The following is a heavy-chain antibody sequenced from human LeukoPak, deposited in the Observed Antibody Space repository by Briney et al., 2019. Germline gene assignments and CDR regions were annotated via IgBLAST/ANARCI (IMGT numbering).Heavy chain of an antibody. V-gene: IGHV3-33*01. D-gene: IGHD7-27*01. J-gene: IGHJ4*02. CDR1: GFTFSSYG. CDR2: IRYDGSDK. Sequence: GGSLRLSCAASGFTFSSYGMHWVRQAPGKGLEWVTLIRYDGSDKYYADSVKGRFTISRDNSKNTLYLQMNSLRAEDTAVYYCARPPGDYWGQGTLVTVSS. CDR3: ARPPGDY.